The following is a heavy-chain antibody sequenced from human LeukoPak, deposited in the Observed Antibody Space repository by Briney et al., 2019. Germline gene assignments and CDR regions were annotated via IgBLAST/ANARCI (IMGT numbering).Heavy chain of an antibody. D-gene: IGHD1-20*01. CDR2: ISGSGGST. V-gene: IGHV3-23*01. CDR3: AKALYNWNYGYYYMDV. CDR1: GFTFSSYA. Sequence: GGSLRLSCAASGFTFSSYAMSWVRQAPGKGLEWVSAISGSGGSTYYADSVKGRFTISRDNSKNTLYLQMNSLRAEDTAVYYCAKALYNWNYGYYYMDVWGKGTTVTVSS. J-gene: IGHJ6*03.